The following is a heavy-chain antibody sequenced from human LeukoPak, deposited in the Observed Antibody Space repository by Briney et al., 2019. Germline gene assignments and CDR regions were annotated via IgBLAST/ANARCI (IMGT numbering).Heavy chain of an antibody. Sequence: SQTLSLTCAISGDSVFSNSSWNWIRTSPSRGLEWLGRTYYRSNWYNDYGVSVKSRININPDTSKNLFSLQLSSVTPEDTAVYYCVRGGQGDGHSADEGFDIWGQGTMVTVS. CDR2: TYYRSNWYN. J-gene: IGHJ3*02. D-gene: IGHD5-18*01. CDR3: VRGGQGDGHSADEGFDI. CDR1: GDSVFSNSS. V-gene: IGHV6-1*01.